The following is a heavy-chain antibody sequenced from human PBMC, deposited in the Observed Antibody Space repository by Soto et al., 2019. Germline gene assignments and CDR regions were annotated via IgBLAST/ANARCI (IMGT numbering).Heavy chain of an antibody. J-gene: IGHJ6*02. CDR1: GGSMRSYY. D-gene: IGHD6-13*01. Sequence: PSSTLSLACTVSGGSMRSYYGSWIRPPPGKGLEWIGYIYYSGSTNYNPSLKSRVTISVDTSKNTLYLQMNSLRAEDTAVYYCANGYSSSWYLRYYYYGMDVWGQGTTVTVSS. V-gene: IGHV4-59*01. CDR3: ANGYSSSWYLRYYYYGMDV. CDR2: IYYSGST.